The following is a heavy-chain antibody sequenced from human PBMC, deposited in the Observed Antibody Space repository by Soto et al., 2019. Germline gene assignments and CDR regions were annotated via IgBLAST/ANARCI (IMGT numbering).Heavy chain of an antibody. CDR2: INPNNGAT. CDR3: ARAPRIITHITTFGEASPGVLDY. J-gene: IGHJ4*02. CDR1: GYTFIDHY. V-gene: IGHV1-2*02. D-gene: IGHD3-3*01. Sequence: GASVKVSCKASGYTFIDHYMHWVRQAPGQGLEWMGWINPNNGATNFAQKFKYRVTMTRDTSISTVYMGLSGLTSDDTAVYYCARAPRIITHITTFGEASPGVLDYWGQGTLVTSPQ.